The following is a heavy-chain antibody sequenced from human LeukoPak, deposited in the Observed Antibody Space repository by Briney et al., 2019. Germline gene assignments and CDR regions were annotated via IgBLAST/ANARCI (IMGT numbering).Heavy chain of an antibody. J-gene: IGHJ4*02. Sequence: SSETLSLTCAGYDGSFSGYYWSWIRQPPGKGLEWIGEINHSGSTNYNPSLKSRVTISVDTSKNQFSLKLSSVTAADTAVYYCARGFVDDYVWGSYRYTLYYFDYWGQGTLVTVSS. CDR3: ARGFVDDYVWGSYRYTLYYFDY. V-gene: IGHV4-34*01. D-gene: IGHD3-16*02. CDR2: INHSGST. CDR1: DGSFSGYY.